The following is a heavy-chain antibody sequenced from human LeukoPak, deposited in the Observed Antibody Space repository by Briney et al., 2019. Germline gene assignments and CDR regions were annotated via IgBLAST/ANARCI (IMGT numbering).Heavy chain of an antibody. CDR3: ARDRPADDAFDI. J-gene: IGHJ3*02. V-gene: IGHV1-3*01. CDR2: INAGNGNT. CDR1: GYTFTSYA. Sequence: ASVKVSCKASGYTFTSYAMHWVRQAPGQRLEWMGWINAGNGNTKYSQKFQGRVTITRDTSASTAYMELSSLRSEDTAVYYCARDRPADDAFDIWGQGTMVTVSS.